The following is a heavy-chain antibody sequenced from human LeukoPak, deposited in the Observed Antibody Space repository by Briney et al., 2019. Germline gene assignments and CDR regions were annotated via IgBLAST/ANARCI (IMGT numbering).Heavy chain of an antibody. D-gene: IGHD3-3*01. J-gene: IGHJ4*02. CDR1: GFTFSSYA. CDR2: ISGSGGST. CDR3: AKSPTDPLRFLEWLLYYFDY. Sequence: PGRSLRLSCAASGFTFSSYAMSWVRQAPGKGLEWVSAISGSGGSTYYADSVKGRFTISRDNSKNTLYLQMNSLRAEDTAVYYCAKSPTDPLRFLEWLLYYFDYWGQGTLVTVSS. V-gene: IGHV3-23*01.